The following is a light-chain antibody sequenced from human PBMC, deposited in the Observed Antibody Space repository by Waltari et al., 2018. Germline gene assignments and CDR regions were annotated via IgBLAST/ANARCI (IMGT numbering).Light chain of an antibody. J-gene: IGLJ2*01. CDR3: SSYTSSNTLI. V-gene: IGLV2-14*01. CDR1: SSDVGDYNY. Sequence: QSALTQPASVSGSPGQSITISCTGTSSDVGDYNYVSWYQQHPGKAPKLMIYDVIKRPSGVSNRVSGSKSGNTASLTISGLQAEDEADYYCSSYTSSNTLIFGGGTKLTVL. CDR2: DVI.